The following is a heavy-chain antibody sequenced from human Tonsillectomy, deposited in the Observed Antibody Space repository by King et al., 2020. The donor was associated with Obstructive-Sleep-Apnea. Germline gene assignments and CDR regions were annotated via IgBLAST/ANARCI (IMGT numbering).Heavy chain of an antibody. CDR1: GGSISSYY. D-gene: IGHD2-21*02. CDR3: ARLRVTEYRATYWYFDL. J-gene: IGHJ2*01. Sequence: QLQESGPGLVKPSETLSLTCTVSGGSISSYYWNWIRQPPGKGLEWMGYIDYSGSTNYNPSLKSRVTISADTSKKQFSLKLSSVTAADTAVYYCARLRVTEYRATYWYFDLWGRGTLVTVSS. CDR2: IDYSGST. V-gene: IGHV4-59*08.